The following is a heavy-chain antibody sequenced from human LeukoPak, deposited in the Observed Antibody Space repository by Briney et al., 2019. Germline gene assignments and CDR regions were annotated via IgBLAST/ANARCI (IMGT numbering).Heavy chain of an antibody. CDR3: AKVQQWLADFDY. J-gene: IGHJ4*01. CDR1: GFTFSSYA. D-gene: IGHD6-19*01. Sequence: GGSLRLSCAASGFTFSSYAVSWVRQAPGKGLEWVSSISGSGGNPDYADCVNTNYADSVRGRFTISRDNSKNTLYLQLNSLRAEDTALYYCAKVQQWLADFDYWGHGTLVTVSS. V-gene: IGHV3-23*01. CDR2: ISGSGGNPDYADCVNT.